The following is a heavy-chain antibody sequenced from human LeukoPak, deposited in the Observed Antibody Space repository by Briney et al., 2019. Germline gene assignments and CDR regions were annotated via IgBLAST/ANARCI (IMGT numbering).Heavy chain of an antibody. CDR1: GYTFTSYY. J-gene: IGHJ6*03. CDR3: ARRSSSSGYYYYMDV. Sequence: GASVKVSCKASGYTFTSYYMHWVRQAPGQGLEWMGIINPSGGSTSYAQKFQGRVTMTRDTSTSTVYMELSSLRSEDPAVYYCARRSSSSGYYYYMDVWGKGTTVTVSS. V-gene: IGHV1-46*01. D-gene: IGHD6-6*01. CDR2: INPSGGST.